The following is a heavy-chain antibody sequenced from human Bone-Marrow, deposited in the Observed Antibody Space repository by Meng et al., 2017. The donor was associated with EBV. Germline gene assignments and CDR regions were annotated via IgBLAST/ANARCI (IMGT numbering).Heavy chain of an antibody. CDR3: ARDPYDY. CDR2: IYYSGST. Sequence: QLQRQASGPGRVKPSETLSLTCTGSGGSISSSSYYWGWIRQPPGKGLEWIGSIYYSGSTYYNPSLKSRVTISVDTSKNQFSLKLSSVTAADTAVYYCARDPYDYWGQGTLVTVSS. CDR1: GGSISSSSYY. J-gene: IGHJ4*02. V-gene: IGHV4-39*07.